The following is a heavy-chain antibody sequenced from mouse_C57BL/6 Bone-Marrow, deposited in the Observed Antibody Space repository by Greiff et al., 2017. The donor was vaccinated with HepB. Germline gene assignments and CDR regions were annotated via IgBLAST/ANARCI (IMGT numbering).Heavy chain of an antibody. J-gene: IGHJ2*01. Sequence: QVHVKQSGAELVKPGASVKISCKASGYAFSSYWMNWVKQRPGKGLEWIGQIYPGDGDTNYNGKFKGKATLTADKSSSTAYMQLSSLTSEDSAVYFCASFYYYGSSRDYWGQGTTLTVSS. CDR3: ASFYYYGSSRDY. CDR2: IYPGDGDT. CDR1: GYAFSSYW. V-gene: IGHV1-80*01. D-gene: IGHD1-1*01.